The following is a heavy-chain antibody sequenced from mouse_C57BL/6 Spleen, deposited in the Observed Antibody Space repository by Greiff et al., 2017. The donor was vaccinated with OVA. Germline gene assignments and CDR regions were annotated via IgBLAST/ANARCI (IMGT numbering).Heavy chain of an antibody. D-gene: IGHD1-1*02. J-gene: IGHJ2*01. CDR1: GFTFSDYG. CDR2: ISSGSSTI. V-gene: IGHV5-17*01. Sequence: EVQLVESGGGLVKPGGSLKLSCAASGFTFSDYGMHWVRQAPEKGLEWVAYISSGSSTIYYADTVQGRFPISRDNAKNTLFLQMTSLRSEDTAMYYCARGVGGYYFDYWGQGTTLTVSS. CDR3: ARGVGGYYFDY.